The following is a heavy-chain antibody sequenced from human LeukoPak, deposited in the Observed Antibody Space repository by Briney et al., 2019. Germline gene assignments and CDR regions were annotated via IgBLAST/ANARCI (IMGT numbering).Heavy chain of an antibody. CDR3: VREKVMDGKTFDF. J-gene: IGHJ4*02. CDR1: GYTFPSHY. V-gene: IGHV1-46*01. CDR2: INSSGDRT. D-gene: IGHD2-8*01. Sequence: GASVKVFCKTSGYTFPSHYMHWVRQAPGQGLEWMGAINSSGDRTNYAQNSERRVNMTRDTSTSTLYMELSGLRAEDTAVYYCVREKVMDGKTFDFWGQGTLITVSS.